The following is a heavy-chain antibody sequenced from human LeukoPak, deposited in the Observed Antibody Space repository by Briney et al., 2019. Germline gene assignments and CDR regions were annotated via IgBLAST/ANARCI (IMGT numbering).Heavy chain of an antibody. Sequence: ASVKVSCKASGYTFTGYYMHWVRQAPGQGLEWMGWISIYNGNTNYAQKFQGRVTMTTDTSTSTAFMELRSLRSDDTAVYYCARDLCSGGSCYFDYWGQGALVTVSS. V-gene: IGHV1-18*04. CDR1: GYTFTGYY. D-gene: IGHD2-15*01. CDR3: ARDLCSGGSCYFDY. CDR2: ISIYNGNT. J-gene: IGHJ4*02.